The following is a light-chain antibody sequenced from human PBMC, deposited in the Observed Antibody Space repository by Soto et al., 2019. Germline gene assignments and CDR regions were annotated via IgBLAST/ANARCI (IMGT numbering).Light chain of an antibody. V-gene: IGKV1-5*01. Sequence: DIQTTQSPSSLSASVGDRVTITCRASQSISSYLNWYQQKPGKAPKVLIYDASSLGSGVPSRFSGSGSGTEFTLTISSLQPDDFATYFCQQYQTYSTFGQGTRLEI. CDR1: QSISSY. CDR3: QQYQTYST. CDR2: DAS. J-gene: IGKJ5*01.